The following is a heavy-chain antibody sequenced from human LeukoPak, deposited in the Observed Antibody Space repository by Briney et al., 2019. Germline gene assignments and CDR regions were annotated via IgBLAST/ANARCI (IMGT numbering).Heavy chain of an antibody. D-gene: IGHD4-17*01. CDR2: INHSGST. J-gene: IGHJ4*02. CDR3: ASGHKGDYDLSY. Sequence: SETLSLTCAVYGGSFSGYYWSWIRQPPGKGLEWIGEINHSGSTNYNPSLKSRGTISVDTSKNQFSLKLSSVTAADTAVYYCASGHKGDYDLSYWGQGTLVTVSS. V-gene: IGHV4-34*01. CDR1: GGSFSGYY.